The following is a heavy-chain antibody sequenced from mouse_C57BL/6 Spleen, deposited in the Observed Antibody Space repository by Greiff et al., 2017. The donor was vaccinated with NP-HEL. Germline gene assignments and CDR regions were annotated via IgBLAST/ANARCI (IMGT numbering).Heavy chain of an antibody. V-gene: IGHV1-50*01. J-gene: IGHJ4*01. Sequence: QVQLQQPGAELVKPGASVKLSCKASGYTFTSYWMQWVKQRPGQGLEWIGEIDPSDSYTNYNQKFKGKATLTVDTSSSTAYMQLSSLTSEDSAVYYCARRVEMITRFYYAMDYWGQGTSVTVSS. CDR1: GYTFTSYW. D-gene: IGHD2-4*01. CDR2: IDPSDSYT. CDR3: ARRVEMITRFYYAMDY.